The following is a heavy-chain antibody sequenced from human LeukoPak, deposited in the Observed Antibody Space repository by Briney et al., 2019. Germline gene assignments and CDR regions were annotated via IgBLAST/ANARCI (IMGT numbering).Heavy chain of an antibody. J-gene: IGHJ4*02. D-gene: IGHD3-22*01. CDR3: ARTRGVTMIALDY. V-gene: IGHV4-34*01. CDR1: GGSLSGYY. Sequence: SETLSLTCAVYGGSLSGYYWSWIRQPPGKGLEWIGEINHSGSTNYNPSLKSRVTISVDTSKNQFSLKLSSVTAADTAVYYCARTRGVTMIALDYWGQGTLVTVSS. CDR2: INHSGST.